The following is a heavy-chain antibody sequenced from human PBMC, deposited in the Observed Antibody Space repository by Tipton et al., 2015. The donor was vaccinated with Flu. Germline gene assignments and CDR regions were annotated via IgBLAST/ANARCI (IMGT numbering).Heavy chain of an antibody. CDR3: ARDYGDYYFDY. CDR1: GFTFNTYW. Sequence: GSLRLSCEASGFTFNTYWMSWVRQAPGKGLEWVANIKQGGSEKYYVDSVKGRFTISRDNAKNSLYLQMNSLRAEDTAVYYCARDYGDYYFDYWGQGTLVTVSS. D-gene: IGHD4-17*01. CDR2: IKQGGSEK. V-gene: IGHV3-7*01. J-gene: IGHJ4*02.